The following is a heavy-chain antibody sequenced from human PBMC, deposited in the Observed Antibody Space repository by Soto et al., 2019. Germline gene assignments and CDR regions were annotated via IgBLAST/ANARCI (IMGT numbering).Heavy chain of an antibody. J-gene: IGHJ4*02. CDR3: ARTSTLNRHFDY. V-gene: IGHV4-59*01. CDR1: GGSISSYY. Sequence: SETLSLTCTVSGGSISSYYWSWIRQPPGKGLEWIGYIYYSGSTNYNPSLKSRVTISVDTSKNQFSLKLSSVTAADTAVYYCARTSTLNRHFDYWGQGTLVTVSS. CDR2: IYYSGST.